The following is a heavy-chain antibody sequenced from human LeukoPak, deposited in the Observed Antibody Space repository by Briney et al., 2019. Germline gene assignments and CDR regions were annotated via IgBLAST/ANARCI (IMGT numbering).Heavy chain of an antibody. CDR1: GGSISSGSYY. D-gene: IGHD3-10*01. CDR2: IYTSGST. CDR3: ARSPGFGESAALEY. Sequence: SETLSLTCTVSGGSISSGSYYWSWIRQPAGKGLEWIGRIYTSGSTNYNPSPKSRVTTSMDTSKNHFSLKLSSVTAADTAVYYCARSPGFGESAALEYWGQGTLVTVSS. J-gene: IGHJ4*02. V-gene: IGHV4-61*02.